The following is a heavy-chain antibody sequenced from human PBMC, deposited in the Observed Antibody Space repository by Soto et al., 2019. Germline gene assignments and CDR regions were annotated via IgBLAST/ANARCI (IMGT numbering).Heavy chain of an antibody. Sequence: EVQLVESGGGLVKPGGSLRLSCAASGFTFSNAWMNWVRQAPGKGLEWVGRIKSKTDGGTTDYAAPVKGRFTISRDDSKNTLYLQMNSLKTEDTAVYYCTTEGLDRLWGAYYYYGMDVWGQGTTVTVSS. CDR2: IKSKTDGGTT. CDR1: GFTFSNAW. J-gene: IGHJ6*02. V-gene: IGHV3-15*07. CDR3: TTEGLDRLWGAYYYYGMDV. D-gene: IGHD3-16*01.